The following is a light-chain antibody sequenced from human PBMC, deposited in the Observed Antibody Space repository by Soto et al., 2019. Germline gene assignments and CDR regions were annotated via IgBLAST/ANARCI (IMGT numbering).Light chain of an antibody. Sequence: EIVLTQPPATLSLSPGERATLSCRASPSVSSYLAWYQQKAGQAPRLLIYDASNRATGIPARFSGSGSGTDFTLTISSLEPEDFAVYYCQQRSNWPWTFGQGTKVEIK. J-gene: IGKJ1*01. V-gene: IGKV3-11*01. CDR1: PSVSSY. CDR3: QQRSNWPWT. CDR2: DAS.